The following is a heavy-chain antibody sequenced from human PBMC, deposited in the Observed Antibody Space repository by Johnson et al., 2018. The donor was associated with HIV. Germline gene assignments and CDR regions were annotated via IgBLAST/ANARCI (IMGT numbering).Heavy chain of an antibody. D-gene: IGHD4-17*01. CDR3: AILAGLDYGDSLDAFDT. CDR1: GFTVRNNY. Sequence: VQLVESGGGLIQPGGSLRLSRAASGFTVRNNYMSWVRQAPGKGLEWVAVIYSGGSTYYADSVKGRFTISRDNSKNTLYLQMNSLRAEDTAVYYCAILAGLDYGDSLDAFDTWGQGTMVTVSS. CDR2: IYSGGST. V-gene: IGHV3-53*01. J-gene: IGHJ3*02.